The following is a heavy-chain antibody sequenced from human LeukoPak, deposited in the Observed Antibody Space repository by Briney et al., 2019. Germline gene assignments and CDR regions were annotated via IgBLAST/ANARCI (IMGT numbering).Heavy chain of an antibody. CDR3: ARGPGTTIEVAGFWFDP. CDR2: INHSGST. CDR1: GGSFSGYY. V-gene: IGHV4-34*01. D-gene: IGHD6-19*01. Sequence: SETLSLTCAVYGGSFSGYYWIWIRQPPGKGLEWIGEINHSGSTNYNPYLRSRVTISVDRSKNQFSLSLSSVTAADTAVFYCARGPGTTIEVAGFWFDPWGQGTLVTVSS. J-gene: IGHJ5*02.